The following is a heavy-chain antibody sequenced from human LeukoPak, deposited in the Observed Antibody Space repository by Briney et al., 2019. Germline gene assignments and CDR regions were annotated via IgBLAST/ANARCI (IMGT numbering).Heavy chain of an antibody. CDR2: SDPKSGAT. D-gene: IGHD3-10*01. CDR1: GYTFTSYY. V-gene: IGHV1-2*02. J-gene: IGHJ5*02. Sequence: ASVQVSCKTSGYTFTSYYIHWLRQAPGQRFEWMGWSDPKSGATKYEHFQGRVTMTRDTSISTAYMELSRLTSDDTAVYYCARARGLWFGEFEGWFDPWGQGTLVTVSS. CDR3: ARARGLWFGEFEGWFDP.